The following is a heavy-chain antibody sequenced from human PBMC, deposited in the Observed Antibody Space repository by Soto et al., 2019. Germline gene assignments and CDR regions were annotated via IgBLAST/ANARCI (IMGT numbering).Heavy chain of an antibody. Sequence: EVQLVESGGGLVQPGESLRLSCAASGFTFSDYRMTWVRQAPGKGLEWVANIKKDESKKSYLDSVRGRFTISRDNARNSLYRQMDSLRAEDTALYYCARDVSPGSGPYYLEAFDMWGQGTMVTVSS. D-gene: IGHD3-22*01. CDR3: ARDVSPGSGPYYLEAFDM. J-gene: IGHJ3*02. CDR2: IKKDESKK. CDR1: GFTFSDYR. V-gene: IGHV3-7*05.